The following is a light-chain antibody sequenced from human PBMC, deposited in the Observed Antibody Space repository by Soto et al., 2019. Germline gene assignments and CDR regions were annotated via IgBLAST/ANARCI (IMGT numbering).Light chain of an antibody. CDR1: SGHSSYA. Sequence: QSVLTQSPSASASLGASVKLTCTLTSGHSSYAIAWHQQQPEKGPRYLMKVNSDGSHNKGDGIPDRFSGLSSGAERYLTISNLQSEDEADYYCQTWTTGFSVVFGGGTKLTVL. CDR2: VNSDGSH. J-gene: IGLJ2*01. CDR3: QTWTTGFSVV. V-gene: IGLV4-69*01.